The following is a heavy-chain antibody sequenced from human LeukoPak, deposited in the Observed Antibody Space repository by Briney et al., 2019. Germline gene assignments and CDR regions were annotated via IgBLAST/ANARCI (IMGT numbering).Heavy chain of an antibody. CDR3: AKDAGYYYDSSGYSPEYFQH. D-gene: IGHD3-22*01. J-gene: IGHJ1*01. CDR2: ISGSGGST. CDR1: GFTFSRYG. V-gene: IGHV3-23*01. Sequence: GGSLRLSCAASGFTFSRYGMHWVRQAPGKGLEWVSAISGSGGSTYYADSVKGRFTISRDNSKNTLYLQMNSLRAEDTAVYYCAKDAGYYYDSSGYSPEYFQHWGQGTLVTVSS.